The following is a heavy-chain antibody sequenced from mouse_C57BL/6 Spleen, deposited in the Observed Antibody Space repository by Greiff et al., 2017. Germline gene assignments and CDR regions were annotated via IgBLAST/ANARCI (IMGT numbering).Heavy chain of an antibody. CDR2: INYDGSST. CDR1: GFTFSDYY. Sequence: EVQLVESEGGLVQPGSSMKLSCTASGFTFSDYYMAWVRQVPEKGLEWVANINYDGSSTYYLDSLKSRFIISRDNAKNILYLQMSSLKSEDTATYYCARERGVYDYDAGYYFDSWGQGTTLTVSS. D-gene: IGHD2-4*01. V-gene: IGHV5-16*01. J-gene: IGHJ2*01. CDR3: ARERGVYDYDAGYYFDS.